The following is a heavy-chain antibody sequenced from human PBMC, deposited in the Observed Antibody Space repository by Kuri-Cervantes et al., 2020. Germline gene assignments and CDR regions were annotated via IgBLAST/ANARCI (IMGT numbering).Heavy chain of an antibody. CDR2: IKQDGSEK. J-gene: IGHJ6*02. V-gene: IGHV3-7*01. Sequence: GGSRRPSCEASGFTFSSNWMSWVRQAPGKGLEWVANIKQDGSEKYYVDSVKGRFTISSDNAKNSLYLQMNSLRAEDTAVYYCARGSGGATIDYYYYGMDVWGQGTTVTVSS. CDR3: ARGSGGATIDYYYYGMDV. D-gene: IGHD1-26*01. CDR1: GFTFSSNW.